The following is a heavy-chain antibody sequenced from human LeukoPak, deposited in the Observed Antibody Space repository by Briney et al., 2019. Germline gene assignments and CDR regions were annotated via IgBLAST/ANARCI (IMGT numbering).Heavy chain of an antibody. CDR1: GGSFSGYY. D-gene: IGHD6-19*01. V-gene: IGHV4-34*01. CDR3: ARGGHSSGWYRRFDY. J-gene: IGHJ4*02. CDR2: INHSGST. Sequence: PSETLSLTCAVYGGSFSGYYWSWIRQPPGKGLEWIGEINHSGSTNYNPSLKSRVTISVDTSKNQFSLKLSSVTAADTAVYYCARGGHSSGWYRRFDYWGQGTLVTVSS.